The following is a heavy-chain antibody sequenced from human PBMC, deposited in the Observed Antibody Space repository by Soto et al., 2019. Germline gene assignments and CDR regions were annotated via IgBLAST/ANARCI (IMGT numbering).Heavy chain of an antibody. D-gene: IGHD3-10*01. CDR1: GFTFGYYA. V-gene: IGHV3-49*02. J-gene: IGHJ3*01. Sequence: GGSLSLSCTASGFTFGYYAMSLLRQAPGKGLEWVGFIRSKGSGGTSEYAASVKGRFTFSRDDSKSIAYLQINSLKIEDTAVYYCTRDQPITPWGQGTMVTVS. CDR3: TRDQPITP. CDR2: IRSKGSGGTS.